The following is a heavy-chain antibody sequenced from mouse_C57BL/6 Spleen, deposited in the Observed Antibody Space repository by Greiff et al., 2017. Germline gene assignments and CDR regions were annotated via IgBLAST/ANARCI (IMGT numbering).Heavy chain of an antibody. Sequence: QVQLQQPGAELVRPGTSVKLSCKASGYTFTSYWMHWVKQRPGQGLEWIGVIDPSDSYTNYNQKFKGKATLTVDTSSNTAYVQLSSLTSEVSAVYYCARRSNYDFDYWGQGTTLTVSS. CDR1: GYTFTSYW. CDR2: IDPSDSYT. V-gene: IGHV1-59*01. D-gene: IGHD2-5*01. J-gene: IGHJ2*01. CDR3: ARRSNYDFDY.